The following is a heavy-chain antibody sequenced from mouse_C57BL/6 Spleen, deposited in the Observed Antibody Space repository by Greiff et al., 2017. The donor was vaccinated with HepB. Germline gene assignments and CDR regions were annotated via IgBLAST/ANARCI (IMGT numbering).Heavy chain of an antibody. D-gene: IGHD1-1*01. J-gene: IGHJ2*01. CDR2: IDPNSGGT. V-gene: IGHV1-72*01. CDR3: ARNYGSSYGDYFDY. CDR1: GYTFTSYW. Sequence: VQLQQPGAELVKPGASVKLSCKASGYTFTSYWMHWVKQRPGQGLEWIGRIDPNSGGTKYNEKFKSKATLTVDKPSSTAYMQLSSLTSEDSAVYYCARNYGSSYGDYFDYWGQGTTLTVSS.